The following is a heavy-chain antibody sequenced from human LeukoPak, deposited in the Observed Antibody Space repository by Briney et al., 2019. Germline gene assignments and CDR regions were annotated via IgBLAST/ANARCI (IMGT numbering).Heavy chain of an antibody. J-gene: IGHJ4*02. D-gene: IGHD7-27*01. V-gene: IGHV3-30*02. Sequence: GGSLRLSCAASGFTFSSYGMHWVRQAPGKGLEWVAVIWYGGSNKYYADSVKGRFTISRDNSKNTLYLQMNSLRAEDTAVYYCAKATPELGIDYWGQGTLVTVSS. CDR3: AKATPELGIDY. CDR2: IWYGGSNK. CDR1: GFTFSSYG.